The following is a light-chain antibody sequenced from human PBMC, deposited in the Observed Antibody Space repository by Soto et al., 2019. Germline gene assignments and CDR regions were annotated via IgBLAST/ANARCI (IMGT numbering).Light chain of an antibody. Sequence: QSALTQPASVSGSPGQSITISCTGTSSDVGGYNYVSWYQQHPGKAHKLMIYDVSNRPSGVSNRFSGSKSGNTASLTISGLQAEDEADYYCSSYTSSSTPYYVFGTGTKVTVL. CDR2: DVS. CDR3: SSYTSSSTPYYV. J-gene: IGLJ1*01. V-gene: IGLV2-14*01. CDR1: SSDVGGYNY.